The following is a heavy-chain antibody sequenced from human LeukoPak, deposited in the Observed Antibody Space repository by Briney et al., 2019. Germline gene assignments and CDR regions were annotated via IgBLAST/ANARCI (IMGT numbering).Heavy chain of an antibody. CDR3: ARDVDYANPRHDY. CDR1: GFTFSSYG. J-gene: IGHJ4*02. V-gene: IGHV3-30*02. CDR2: IRYDGSNK. Sequence: PGGSLRLSCAASGFTFSSYGMHWVRQAPVKGLEWVSFIRYDGSNKYYADSVKGRFTISRDNSKNTLYLQMNSLRAEDTSVYYCARDVDYANPRHDYWGQGTLVTVSS. D-gene: IGHD4/OR15-4a*01.